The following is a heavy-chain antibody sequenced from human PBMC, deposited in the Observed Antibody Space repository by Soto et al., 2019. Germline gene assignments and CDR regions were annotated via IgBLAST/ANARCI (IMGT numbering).Heavy chain of an antibody. V-gene: IGHV3-7*04. CDR2: INQDGSGK. J-gene: IGHJ4*02. CDR3: ARVPLVTSRYYFDF. D-gene: IGHD2-2*01. Sequence: EVQLVESGGGLVQPGESLRLSCVASGFTFSSYWMSWVRQSPEKGLEWVANINQDGSGKYHLGSVKGRFTISRDNAKNSLYLQMDSLRDEDTAVYYCARVPLVTSRYYFDFCGRGTLVTVSS. CDR1: GFTFSSYW.